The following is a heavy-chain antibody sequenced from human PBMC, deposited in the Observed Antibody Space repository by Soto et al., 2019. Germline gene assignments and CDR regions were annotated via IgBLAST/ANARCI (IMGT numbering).Heavy chain of an antibody. J-gene: IGHJ4*02. CDR1: GGTFSSYT. CDR3: ARDDDATGYDSSGYQGGY. V-gene: IGHV1-69*08. D-gene: IGHD3-22*01. Sequence: QVQLVQSGAEVKKPGSSVKVSCKASGGTFSSYTISWVRQAPGQGLEWMGRIIPILGIANYAQKFQGRVTITADKSTSTSYMELSSLRSEDTAVYYCARDDDATGYDSSGYQGGYWGQGTLVTVSS. CDR2: IIPILGIA.